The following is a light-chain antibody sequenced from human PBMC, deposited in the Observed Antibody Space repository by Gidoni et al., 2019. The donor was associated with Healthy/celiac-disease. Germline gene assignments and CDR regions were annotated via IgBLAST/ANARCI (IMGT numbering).Light chain of an antibody. Sequence: DIPLTQSPSVLSASVGDRVTITCRASQGISSYLAWYQQKPGKAPKLLIYAASTLQSGVPSRFSVSGSGTEFTLTISSLQPEDFATYYCQQLNSYPITFGQGTRLEIK. CDR3: QQLNSYPIT. J-gene: IGKJ5*01. CDR1: QGISSY. V-gene: IGKV1-9*01. CDR2: AAS.